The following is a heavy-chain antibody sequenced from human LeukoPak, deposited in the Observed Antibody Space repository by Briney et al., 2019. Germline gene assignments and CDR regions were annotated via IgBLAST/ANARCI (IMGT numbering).Heavy chain of an antibody. CDR3: AKVLRQWTHALVFHH. CDR2: IGLSGGST. D-gene: IGHD3-16*01. V-gene: IGHV3-23*01. Sequence: PGGSLRLSCAASGFTFSSYAMSWVRQAPGKGLEWVSVIGLSGGSTYYADSVKGRFTISRDNSRNTLYLQMNSLRAEDTAVYCCAKVLRQWTHALVFHHWGQGTLVTVSS. J-gene: IGHJ4*02. CDR1: GFTFSSYA.